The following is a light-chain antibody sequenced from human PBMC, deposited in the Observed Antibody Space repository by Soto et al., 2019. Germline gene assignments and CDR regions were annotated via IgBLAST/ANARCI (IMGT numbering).Light chain of an antibody. J-gene: IGKJ1*01. CDR1: LTHIAY. CDR3: QYYSDYSWT. Sequence: DVHLTQSPSTLSASVGDRVTITCRASLTHIAYLAWYQQKPGTAPKLLIYDTSSLETGVPSRFSGSRSATHFTLTISRLQPDDFATYYCQYYSDYSWTFGQGTKV. CDR2: DTS. V-gene: IGKV1-5*01.